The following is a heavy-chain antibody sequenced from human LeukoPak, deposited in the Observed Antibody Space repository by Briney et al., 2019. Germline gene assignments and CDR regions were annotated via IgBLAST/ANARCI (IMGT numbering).Heavy chain of an antibody. J-gene: IGHJ4*02. V-gene: IGHV3-74*01. Sequence: GGSLRLSCAASGFTLSSYGMHWVRQAPGKGLVWVSRINSDGSRTTYAYSVKGRFTLSRDNDKNTLYMQMNSLRAEDTAVYSCARDEWWSLGSWGQGTLVTVSS. CDR1: GFTLSSYG. D-gene: IGHD2-15*01. CDR3: ARDEWWSLGS. CDR2: INSDGSRT.